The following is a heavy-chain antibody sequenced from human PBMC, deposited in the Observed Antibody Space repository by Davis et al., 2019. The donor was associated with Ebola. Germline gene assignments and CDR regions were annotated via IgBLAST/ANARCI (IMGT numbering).Heavy chain of an antibody. CDR2: IYSGGST. CDR3: AKVSPTYYDFWSGYLDFDY. J-gene: IGHJ4*02. D-gene: IGHD3-3*01. Sequence: GESLKISCAASGFTVSSNYMSWVRQAPGKGLEWVSVIYSGGSTYYADSVKGRFTISRDNSKNTLYLQMNSLRAEDTAIYYCAKVSPTYYDFWSGYLDFDYWGQGTLVTVSS. CDR1: GFTVSSNY. V-gene: IGHV3-53*01.